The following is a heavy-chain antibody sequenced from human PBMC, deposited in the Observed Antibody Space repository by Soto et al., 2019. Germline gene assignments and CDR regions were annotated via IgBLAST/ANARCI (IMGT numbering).Heavy chain of an antibody. V-gene: IGHV3-30-3*01. D-gene: IGHD1-1*01. Sequence: QVQLVESGGGVVQPGRSLRLSCAASGFTFSSYAMHWVRQAPGKGLEWVAVISYDGSNKYYADSVKGRFTISRDNSKNTLYLKMNSLRAEDTAVYYCARDRLRYNWKDFNYYYYGMDVWGQGTKVTVSS. CDR3: ARDRLRYNWKDFNYYYYGMDV. CDR2: ISYDGSNK. CDR1: GFTFSSYA. J-gene: IGHJ6*02.